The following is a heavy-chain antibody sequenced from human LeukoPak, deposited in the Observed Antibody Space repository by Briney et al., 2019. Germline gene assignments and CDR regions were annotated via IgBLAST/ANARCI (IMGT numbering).Heavy chain of an antibody. V-gene: IGHV4-34*01. CDR2: INHSGST. J-gene: IGHJ4*02. D-gene: IGHD3-3*01. CDR3: ARSDFWSGYYFDY. Sequence: SETLSLTCAVYGGSFSGYYWSWIRQPPGKGLEWIGEINHSGSTNYNPSLKSRVTMSVDTSKNQFSLKLSSVTAADTAVYYCARSDFWSGYYFDYWGQGTLVTVSS. CDR1: GGSFSGYY.